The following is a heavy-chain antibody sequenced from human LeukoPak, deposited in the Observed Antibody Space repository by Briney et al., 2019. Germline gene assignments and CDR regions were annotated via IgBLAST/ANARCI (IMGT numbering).Heavy chain of an antibody. CDR1: GFTFDDYA. V-gene: IGHV3-9*01. D-gene: IGHD6-13*01. CDR2: ISWNSGSI. Sequence: PGGSLRLSCAASGFTFDDYAMHWVRQAPGKGLEWVSGISWNSGSIGYADSVKGRFTISRDNAKNSLYLQMNSLRAEDTALYYCAKDDATRIAAAGVFDYWGQGTLVTVSS. J-gene: IGHJ4*02. CDR3: AKDDATRIAAAGVFDY.